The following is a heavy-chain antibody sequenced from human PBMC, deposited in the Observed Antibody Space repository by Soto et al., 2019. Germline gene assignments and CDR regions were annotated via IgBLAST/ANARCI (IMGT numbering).Heavy chain of an antibody. J-gene: IGHJ4*02. CDR2: IGAAGVTT. CDR1: GFTFSSYT. Sequence: DVELLESGGGLVQPGGSLRLSCAASGFTFSSYTMSWVRQPPGKGLEWVSVIGAAGVTTYFADSVKGRFTISRDNFKNTMSLQMTSLRAEDTAVYYCAKKQKLTAGDVFFDYWGQGTPVTVSS. D-gene: IGHD6-13*01. CDR3: AKKQKLTAGDVFFDY. V-gene: IGHV3-23*01.